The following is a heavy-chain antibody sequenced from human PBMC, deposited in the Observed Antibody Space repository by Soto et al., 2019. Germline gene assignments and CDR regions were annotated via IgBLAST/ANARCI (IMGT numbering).Heavy chain of an antibody. D-gene: IGHD3-16*01. Sequence: QVQLVQSGAEVKNPGASVKVSYKASGYTFTRYGIGWARQAPGQGLEWMGWINTYNGNTNYAQNVQGRVTLTTDTSPSTAYMELRSLRSNDTAIYYCAMVDVYVTPSPQDVWGQGTTVIVSS. CDR3: AMVDVYVTPSPQDV. J-gene: IGHJ6*02. CDR1: GYTFTRYG. CDR2: INTYNGNT. V-gene: IGHV1-18*01.